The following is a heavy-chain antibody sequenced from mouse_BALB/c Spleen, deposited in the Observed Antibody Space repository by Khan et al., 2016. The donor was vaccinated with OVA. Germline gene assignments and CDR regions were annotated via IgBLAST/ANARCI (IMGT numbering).Heavy chain of an antibody. Sequence: QVQLKQSGPGLVAPSQSLSITCTVSGFSLTSYGVHWVRQPPGKGLEWLGVIWAGGSTNYNSALMSRLSISKDNSKSQVFLKMNRLQTEDTAMYYCARREDIWGQGTTLTVSS. V-gene: IGHV2-9*02. CDR2: IWAGGST. CDR3: ARREDI. D-gene: IGHD1-3*01. CDR1: GFSLTSYG. J-gene: IGHJ2*01.